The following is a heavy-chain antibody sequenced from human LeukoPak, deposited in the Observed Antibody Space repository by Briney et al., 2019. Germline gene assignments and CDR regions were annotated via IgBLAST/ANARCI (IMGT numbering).Heavy chain of an antibody. Sequence: GGSLRLSCAASGFTFSSYWMSWVRQAPGKGLEWVANIKQDGSEKYYVDSVKGRFTISRDNAKNSLYLQMNSPRAEDTAVYYCERDYDFWSGYYPSPYYSYYGIDVWGQGTTVTVSS. CDR2: IKQDGSEK. CDR1: GFTFSSYW. J-gene: IGHJ6*02. V-gene: IGHV3-7*01. CDR3: ERDYDFWSGYYPSPYYSYYGIDV. D-gene: IGHD3-3*01.